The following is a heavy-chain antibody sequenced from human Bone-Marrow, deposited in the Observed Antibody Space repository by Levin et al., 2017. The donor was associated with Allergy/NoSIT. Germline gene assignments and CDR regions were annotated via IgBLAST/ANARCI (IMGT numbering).Heavy chain of an antibody. CDR1: GFTFYNHW. D-gene: IGHD2-15*01. J-gene: IGHJ4*02. CDR3: ATESDGSLDN. V-gene: IGHV3-7*01. CDR2: IKEDGSEQ. Sequence: GGSLRLSCVASGFTFYNHWMHWVRQAPGKGLEWVANIKEDGSEQAYVASVKGRFTISRDNAENSLYLQMNRLRVDDTAVYYCATESDGSLDNWGQGRLVTVSS.